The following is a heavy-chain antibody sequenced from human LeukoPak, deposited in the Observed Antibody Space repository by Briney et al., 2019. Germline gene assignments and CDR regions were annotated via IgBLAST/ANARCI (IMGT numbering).Heavy chain of an antibody. D-gene: IGHD6-13*01. J-gene: IGHJ5*02. CDR1: GGSISISSYY. CDR3: ARLQWYSSSPPRFDP. Sequence: PSETLSLTCTVSGGSISISSYYWGWIRQPPGKGLEWIGRIYYIGSTYYNPSLKSRVTISVDTSKNQFSLKLSSVTAADTAVYYCARLQWYSSSPPRFDPWGQGTLVTVSS. V-gene: IGHV4-39*01. CDR2: IYYIGST.